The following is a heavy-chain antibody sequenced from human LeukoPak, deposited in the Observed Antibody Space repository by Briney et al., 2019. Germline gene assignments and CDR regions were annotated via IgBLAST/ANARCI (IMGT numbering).Heavy chain of an antibody. CDR3: ARVSAADLYYFDY. CDR1: GFTFSSYS. J-gene: IGHJ4*02. CDR2: ISSSSSYT. V-gene: IGHV3-21*01. D-gene: IGHD6-13*01. Sequence: GGSLRLSCAASGFTFSSYSMNWVRQAPGKGLEWVSSISSSSSYTYYADSVKGRFTISRDNAKNSLYLQMNSLRAEDTAVYYCARVSAADLYYFDYWGQGTLVTVSS.